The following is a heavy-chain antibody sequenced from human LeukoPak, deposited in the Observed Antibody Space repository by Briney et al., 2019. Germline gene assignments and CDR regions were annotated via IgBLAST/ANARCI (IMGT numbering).Heavy chain of an antibody. J-gene: IGHJ5*02. CDR2: IYYSGNS. Sequence: SETLSLTCAVSGYSISSTNWWGWIRQPPGKGLEWIGYIYYSGNSNYNPSLKSRVTMSVDTSKNQFSLKLSSVTAADTAVYYCARHGLRAYYGSGTFWGVGFDPWGQGTLVTVSS. D-gene: IGHD3-10*01. V-gene: IGHV4-28*01. CDR3: ARHGLRAYYGSGTFWGVGFDP. CDR1: GYSISSTNW.